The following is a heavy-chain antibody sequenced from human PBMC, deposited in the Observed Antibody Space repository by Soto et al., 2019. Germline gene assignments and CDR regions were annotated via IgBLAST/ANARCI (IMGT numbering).Heavy chain of an antibody. CDR1: GFTFSSYG. D-gene: IGHD6-13*01. CDR2: IWYDGSNK. J-gene: IGHJ4*02. V-gene: IGHV3-33*01. CDR3: ARGRGSWYVDY. Sequence: PGGSLRLSCAASGFTFSSYGMHWVRQAPGKGLEWVAVIWYDGSNKYYADSVKGRFTISRDNSKNTLYLQMKSLRVEDTAVYYCARGRGSWYVDYWGQGTLVTVSS.